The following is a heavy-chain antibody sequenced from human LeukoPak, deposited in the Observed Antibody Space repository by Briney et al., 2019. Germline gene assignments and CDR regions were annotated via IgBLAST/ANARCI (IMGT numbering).Heavy chain of an antibody. CDR2: IYYSGST. D-gene: IGHD3-22*01. CDR1: GGSISSSSYY. Sequence: SETLSLTCTVSGGSISSSSYYWGWIRQPPGKGLEWIGSIYYSGSTYYNPSLKSRVTISVDTSKNQFSLKLCSVTAADTAVYYCARHSVFTGTYYYDSSGYFVVWGQGTLVTVSS. J-gene: IGHJ4*02. CDR3: ARHSVFTGTYYYDSSGYFVV. V-gene: IGHV4-39*01.